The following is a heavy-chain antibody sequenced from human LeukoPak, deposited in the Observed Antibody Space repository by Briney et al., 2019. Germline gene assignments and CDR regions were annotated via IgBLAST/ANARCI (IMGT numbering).Heavy chain of an antibody. J-gene: IGHJ6*02. CDR3: ARDRGMDV. Sequence: GGSLRLSCVASQFPFSSYGMHWVRQAPGKGLEWVAVIWHDGSYKYYGDSVKGRFTISRDNSKNTLYLQMNSLRAEDTAVYYCARDRGMDVWGQGTTVTVSS. V-gene: IGHV3-33*01. CDR1: QFPFSSYG. CDR2: IWHDGSYK.